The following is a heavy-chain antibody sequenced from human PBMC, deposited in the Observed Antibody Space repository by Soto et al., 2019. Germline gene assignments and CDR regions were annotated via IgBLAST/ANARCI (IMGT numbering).Heavy chain of an antibody. V-gene: IGHV3-21*01. CDR1: GFTFSSYS. CDR3: ARDGRDGYHFDY. CDR2: ISSSFSYI. Sequence: EVQLVESGGGLVKPGGSLRLSCAASGFTFSSYSMNWVRQAPGKGLEWVSSISSSFSYIYYADSVKGRFTISRDNAKNSLYLQMYSLRAEDTAVYYCARDGRDGYHFDYWGQGTLVTVSS. D-gene: IGHD5-12*01. J-gene: IGHJ4*02.